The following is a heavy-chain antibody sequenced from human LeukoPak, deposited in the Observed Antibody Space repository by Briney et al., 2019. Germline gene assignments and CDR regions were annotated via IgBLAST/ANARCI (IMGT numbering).Heavy chain of an antibody. J-gene: IGHJ4*02. D-gene: IGHD3-10*01. CDR1: GFTFSSYA. Sequence: GGSLRLSCAASGFTFSSYAMSWVRQAPGKGLEWDSAISGSGGSTFYTDSVKGRFTISRDNSKNTLYLQMNSLRAEDTAVYYCAKDLKGYYGSGSYPHWGQGTLVTVSS. V-gene: IGHV3-23*01. CDR3: AKDLKGYYGSGSYPH. CDR2: ISGSGGST.